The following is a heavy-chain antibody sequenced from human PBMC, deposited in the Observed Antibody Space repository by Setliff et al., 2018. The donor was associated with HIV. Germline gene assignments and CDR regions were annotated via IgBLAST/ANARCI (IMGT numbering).Heavy chain of an antibody. CDR1: GGSISTSY. J-gene: IGHJ3*02. CDR3: AREHCSGGSCNGFDI. CDR2: IYISGTT. D-gene: IGHD2-15*01. Sequence: PSETLSLTCTVSGGSISTSYWNWIRQPPGKGLGWIAYIYISGTTNYNPSLKSRVTISLDTSRNQFSLKLGSVTAADTAMYYCAREHCSGGSCNGFDIWGQGTMVTV. V-gene: IGHV4-4*09.